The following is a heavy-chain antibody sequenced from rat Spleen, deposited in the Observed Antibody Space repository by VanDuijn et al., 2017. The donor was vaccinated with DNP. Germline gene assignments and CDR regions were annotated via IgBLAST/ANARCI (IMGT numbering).Heavy chain of an antibody. CDR3: ARWSDYFDY. Sequence: EVQLQESGPGLVKPSQSLSLTCSVTGYSITSNYWGWIRRFPGNKMEYLGHISYRGRTHYNPSLKSRISITRDTSKNQFFLQLNSVTTEDTATYYCARWSDYFDYWGQGVMVTVSS. CDR1: GYSITSNY. J-gene: IGHJ2*01. V-gene: IGHV3-1*01. CDR2: ISYRGRT.